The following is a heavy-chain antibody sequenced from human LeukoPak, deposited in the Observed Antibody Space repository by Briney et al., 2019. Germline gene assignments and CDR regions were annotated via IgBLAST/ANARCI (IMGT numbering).Heavy chain of an antibody. CDR3: ARGYYYDSSVYYVNY. CDR1: GYSFTSYS. J-gene: IGHJ4*02. CDR2: IYPGDSDT. D-gene: IGHD3-22*01. V-gene: IGHV5-51*01. Sequence: GESLKISCKGSGYSFTSYSIGWVRQMPGKGLEWMGIIYPGDSDTRYSSSFQGQVTISADKSINTAYLQWSSLKASDTAMYYCARGYYYDSSVYYVNYWAKEPRVTVSS.